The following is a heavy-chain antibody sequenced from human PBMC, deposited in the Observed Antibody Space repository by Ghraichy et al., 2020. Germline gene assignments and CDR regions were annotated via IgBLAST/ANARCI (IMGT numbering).Heavy chain of an antibody. J-gene: IGHJ3*02. Sequence: SETLSLTCTVSGGSVSSGSYYWSWIRQPPGKGLEWIGYIYYSGSTNYNPSLKSRVTISVDTSKNQFSLKLSSVTAADTAVYYCAREGDYFYAFDIWGQGTMVTVSS. CDR1: GGSVSSGSYY. D-gene: IGHD4-17*01. CDR2: IYYSGST. CDR3: AREGDYFYAFDI. V-gene: IGHV4-61*01.